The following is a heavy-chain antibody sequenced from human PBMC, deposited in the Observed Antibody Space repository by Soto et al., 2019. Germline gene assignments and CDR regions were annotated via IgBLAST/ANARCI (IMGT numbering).Heavy chain of an antibody. CDR1: GGTFSSYT. Sequence: QVQLVQSGAEVKKPGSSVKVSCKASGGTFSSYTISWVRQAPGQGLEWMGRIIPILGIANYAQKFQGRVTSPGDKSTSTAYMELSSLRSEDTAVYYCARGLGVPAPLYYYYYMDVWGKGTTVTVSS. CDR3: ARGLGVPAPLYYYYYMDV. J-gene: IGHJ6*03. CDR2: IIPILGIA. V-gene: IGHV1-69*02. D-gene: IGHD2-2*01.